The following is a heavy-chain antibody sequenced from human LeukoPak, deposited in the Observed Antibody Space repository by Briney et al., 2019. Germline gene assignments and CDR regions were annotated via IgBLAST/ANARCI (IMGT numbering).Heavy chain of an antibody. D-gene: IGHD4-23*01. CDR3: ARGLRGNDY. CDR1: GGSFSGYY. CDR2: INHSGST. V-gene: IGHV4-34*01. J-gene: IGHJ4*02. Sequence: SETLSLTRAVYGGSFSGYYWSWIRQPPGKGLEWIGEINHSGSTNYNPSLKSRVTISVDTSKNQFSLKLSSVTAADTAVYYCARGLRGNDYWGQGTLVTVSS.